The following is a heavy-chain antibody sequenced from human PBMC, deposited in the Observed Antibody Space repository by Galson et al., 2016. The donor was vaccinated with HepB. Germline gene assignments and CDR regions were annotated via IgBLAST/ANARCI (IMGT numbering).Heavy chain of an antibody. D-gene: IGHD1-1*01. CDR1: GDSVSRNFVA. J-gene: IGHJ3*02. V-gene: IGHV6-1*01. CDR3: AREYINSFDI. Sequence: CAISGDSVSRNFVAWNWIRQSPSRGLEWLGRTYYRSGWMNDYPVSVKSRISISPDTSTNQFSLQLNSVTPEDTAVYYCAREYINSFDIWGQGTMVTVSS. CDR2: TYYRSGWMN.